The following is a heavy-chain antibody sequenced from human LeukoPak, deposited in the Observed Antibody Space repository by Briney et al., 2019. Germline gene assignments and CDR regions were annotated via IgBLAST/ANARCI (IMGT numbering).Heavy chain of an antibody. V-gene: IGHV3-33*01. Sequence: PGGSLRLSCAASGFTFSSYGMHWVRQAPGKGLEWVAVIWYDGSNKYYADSVKGRFTISRDNSKNTLYLQMNSLRAEDTAVYYCARDLGDYYDSSGYHGFDYWGQGTLVTVSS. CDR2: IWYDGSNK. J-gene: IGHJ4*02. CDR3: ARDLGDYYDSSGYHGFDY. D-gene: IGHD3-22*01. CDR1: GFTFSSYG.